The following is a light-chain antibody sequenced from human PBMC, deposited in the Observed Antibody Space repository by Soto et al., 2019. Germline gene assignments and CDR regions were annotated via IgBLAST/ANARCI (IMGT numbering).Light chain of an antibody. CDR3: LQDYDYLWT. V-gene: IGKV1-6*01. CDR2: GAS. CDR1: QDIRSD. J-gene: IGKJ1*01. Sequence: AIQMTQSPSSLSASVGDSITITCRASQDIRSDLGWYQQKPGRAPKLLIYGASSLQGGVPSRFSGSGSGTDFTLTISSLQPEDFATYYCLQDYDYLWTFGQGTKVDIK.